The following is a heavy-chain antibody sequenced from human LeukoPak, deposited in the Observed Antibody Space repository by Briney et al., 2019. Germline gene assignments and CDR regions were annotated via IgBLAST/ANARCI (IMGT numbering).Heavy chain of an antibody. Sequence: GGSLRLSCAASGFSFSNYWMKWVRQAPEKGLEWVANTNQDGSVKVYVDSVKGRFIISRDNAKNSLYLQMNSLGPDDTAVYYCATLRRASPGDYWGQGTLVTVSS. CDR1: GFSFSNYW. CDR2: TNQDGSVK. CDR3: ATLRRASPGDY. J-gene: IGHJ4*02. V-gene: IGHV3-7*01. D-gene: IGHD3-10*01.